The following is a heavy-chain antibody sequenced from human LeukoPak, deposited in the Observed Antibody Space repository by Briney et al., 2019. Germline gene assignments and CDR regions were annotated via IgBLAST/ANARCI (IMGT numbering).Heavy chain of an antibody. CDR1: GYTFTCYY. CDR2: INPNSGGT. CDR3: ARAGYSSGWYVGY. V-gene: IGHV1-2*02. J-gene: IGHJ4*02. D-gene: IGHD6-19*01. Sequence: GASVKVSCKASGYTFTCYYMHWVRQAPGQGLEWMGWINPNSGGTHYAQKFQGRVTMTRDTSISTAYMELSRLRSDDTAVYYCARAGYSSGWYVGYWGQGTLVTVSS.